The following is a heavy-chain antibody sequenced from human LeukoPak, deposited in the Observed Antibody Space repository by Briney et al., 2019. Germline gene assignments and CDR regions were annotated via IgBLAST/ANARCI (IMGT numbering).Heavy chain of an antibody. CDR2: TYYTSKWYN. J-gene: IGHJ5*02. V-gene: IGHV6-1*01. CDR1: GDSVSSKSAT. CDR3: AREGWFGEPPSHWFDP. D-gene: IGHD3-10*01. Sequence: SQTLSLTCAISGDSVSSKSATWHWIRQSPSRGLEWLGRTYYTSKWYNDYAISVKSRITINPDTSKNQFSLQLTSVTPDDTAVYYCAREGWFGEPPSHWFDPWGQGTLVTVSS.